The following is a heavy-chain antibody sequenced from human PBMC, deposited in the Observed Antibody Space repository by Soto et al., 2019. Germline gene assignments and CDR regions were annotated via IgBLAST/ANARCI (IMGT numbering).Heavy chain of an antibody. CDR2: ISGSGGST. Sequence: GGSLRLSCAASGFTFSSYAMSWVRQAPGKGLEWVSAISGSGGSTYYADSVKGRFTISRDNSKNTLYLQMNSLRAEDTAVYYCAKVAPYDILTGQAGGWFDPWGQGTLVTVSS. D-gene: IGHD3-9*01. CDR1: GFTFSSYA. V-gene: IGHV3-23*01. CDR3: AKVAPYDILTGQAGGWFDP. J-gene: IGHJ5*02.